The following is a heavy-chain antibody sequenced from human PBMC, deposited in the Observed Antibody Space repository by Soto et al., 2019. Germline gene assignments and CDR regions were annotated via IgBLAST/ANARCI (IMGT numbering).Heavy chain of an antibody. J-gene: IGHJ4*02. V-gene: IGHV4-59*01. CDR3: ATGRVFYGSEY. CDR2: VYFTGSTTY. Sequence: QVQLQESGPGLVKPSETLSLTCTFPGASIGDYYWSWIRQPPGKGLEWIGYVYFTGSTTYNYNLSLKSRVAISIDTAKKQFSLNLGSVTAADTAIYYCATGRVFYGSEYWGQGTLVTVSS. D-gene: IGHD3-10*01. CDR1: GASIGDYY.